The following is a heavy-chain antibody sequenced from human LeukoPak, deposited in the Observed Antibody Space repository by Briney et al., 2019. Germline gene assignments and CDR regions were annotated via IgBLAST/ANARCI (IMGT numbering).Heavy chain of an antibody. V-gene: IGHV3-74*01. CDR3: APSSGYGLDFDY. J-gene: IGHJ4*02. CDR1: GFTFSSYW. CDR2: INSDGSST. Sequence: GGSLRLSCAASGFTFSSYWMHWVRHAPGKGLVWVSRINSDGSSTSYADSVKGRFTISRDNAKNTLYLQMNSLRAEDTAVYYCAPSSGYGLDFDYWGQGTLVTVSS. D-gene: IGHD3-22*01.